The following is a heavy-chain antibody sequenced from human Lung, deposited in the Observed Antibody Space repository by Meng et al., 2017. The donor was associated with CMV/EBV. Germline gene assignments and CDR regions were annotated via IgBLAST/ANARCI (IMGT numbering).Heavy chain of an antibody. Sequence: QGQLVQSGAEMKKPGSSVKVSCKASGCTCSSYAISWVRQAPGQGLEWMGWINTNTGNPTYAQGFTGRFVFSLDTSVSTAYLQISSLKAEDTAVYYCARDSPLDGYSLLDYWGQGTLVTVSS. D-gene: IGHD5-24*01. V-gene: IGHV7-4-1*02. CDR1: GCTCSSYA. CDR3: ARDSPLDGYSLLDY. J-gene: IGHJ4*02. CDR2: INTNTGNP.